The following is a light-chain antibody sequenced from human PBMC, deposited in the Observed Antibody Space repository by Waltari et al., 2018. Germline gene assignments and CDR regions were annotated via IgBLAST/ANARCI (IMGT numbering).Light chain of an antibody. J-gene: IGLJ3*02. CDR1: SSHIARNA. CDR2: RSN. CDR3: AAWDDSVIGWV. Sequence: QSVLTQPPSASGPPGQRVTISCSGSSSHIARNAVNWYQQLPGTAPKLLIYRSNQWPSGVPDRISGSKSGTSASLAISGLQSEDEADYYCAAWDDSVIGWVFGGGTKLTVL. V-gene: IGLV1-44*01.